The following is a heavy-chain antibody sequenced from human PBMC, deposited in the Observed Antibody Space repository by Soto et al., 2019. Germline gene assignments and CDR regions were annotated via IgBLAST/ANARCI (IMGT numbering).Heavy chain of an antibody. CDR3: ARGEYYYDSSGYFSLDY. J-gene: IGHJ4*02. CDR1: GFTFSSYG. V-gene: IGHV3-30*03. CDR2: ISYDGSNK. D-gene: IGHD3-22*01. Sequence: PGGSLRLSCAASGFTFSSYGMHWVRQAPGKGLEWVAVISYDGSNKYYADSVKGRFTISRDNSKNTLYLQMGSLRAEDMAVYYCARGEYYYDSSGYFSLDYWGQGTLVTVSS.